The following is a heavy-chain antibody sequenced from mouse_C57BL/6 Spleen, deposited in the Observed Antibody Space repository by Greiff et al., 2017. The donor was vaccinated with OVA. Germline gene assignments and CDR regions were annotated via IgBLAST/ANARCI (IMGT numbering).Heavy chain of an antibody. V-gene: IGHV3-6*01. CDR1: GYSITSGYY. J-gene: IGHJ2*01. Sequence: EVQLQQSGPGLVKPSQSLSLPCSVTGYSITSGYYWNWIRQFPGNKLEWMDYISYDGSNNYNQSLKNQISFTRDTSKNQFFLKLNSVTTEDTATYYSAREGYDYDCYLDYWGQGTTLTVSS. D-gene: IGHD2-4*01. CDR3: AREGYDYDCYLDY. CDR2: ISYDGSN.